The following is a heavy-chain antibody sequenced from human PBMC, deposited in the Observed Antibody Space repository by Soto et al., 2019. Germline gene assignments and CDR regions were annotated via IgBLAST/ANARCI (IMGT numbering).Heavy chain of an antibody. CDR1: GFTFSSYG. Sequence: GGSLRLSCAASGFTFSSYGMHWVRQAPGKGLEWVAVIWYDGSNKYYADSVKGRFTISRDNSKNTLYLQMNSLRAEDTAVYYCAREGCSSTSCPPYYYYGMDVWGQGTTVTVSS. D-gene: IGHD2-2*01. CDR3: AREGCSSTSCPPYYYYGMDV. J-gene: IGHJ6*02. CDR2: IWYDGSNK. V-gene: IGHV3-33*01.